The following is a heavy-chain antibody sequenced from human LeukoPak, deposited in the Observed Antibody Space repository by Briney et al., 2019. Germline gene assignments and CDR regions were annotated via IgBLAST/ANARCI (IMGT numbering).Heavy chain of an antibody. Sequence: GGSLRLSCAASGFTFSSYAMSWVRQAPGQGPEWVAGISGHSDSTYHADSVKGRFTISRDNSKNTLYLQMNSLRAEDTAVYYCAGYVWGTYRYTNYWGQGTLVTVSS. J-gene: IGHJ4*02. V-gene: IGHV3-23*01. CDR1: GFTFSSYA. CDR3: AGYVWGTYRYTNY. D-gene: IGHD3-16*02. CDR2: ISGHSDST.